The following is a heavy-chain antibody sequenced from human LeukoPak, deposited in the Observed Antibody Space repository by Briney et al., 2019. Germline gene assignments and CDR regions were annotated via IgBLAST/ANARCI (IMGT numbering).Heavy chain of an antibody. D-gene: IGHD3-10*01. CDR3: ARGRRSYYYGSGSRHWYFDL. Sequence: ASVKVSCKASGYTFTSYDINWVRQATGQGLEWMGWMNPNSGNTGYAQKFQGRVTMTRNTSISTAYMELSSLRSEDTAVYYCARGRRSYYYGSGSRHWYFDLWGRGTLVTVSS. CDR1: GYTFTSYD. V-gene: IGHV1-8*01. CDR2: MNPNSGNT. J-gene: IGHJ2*01.